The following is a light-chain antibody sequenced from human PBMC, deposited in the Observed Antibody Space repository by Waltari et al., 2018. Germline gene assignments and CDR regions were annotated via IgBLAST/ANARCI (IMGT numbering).Light chain of an antibody. CDR2: DVR. V-gene: IGLV2-14*03. CDR1: TSAIGYYAN. J-gene: IGLJ3*02. CDR3: SSHTTRSTWV. Sequence: QSALTQPASVSGSPGQSITIPCTAPTSAIGYYANVSWYQQHLGRAPKLIIYDVRELPSGVSDRFSGSKSGNTASLIISGLQADDEADYYCSSHTTRSTWVFGGGTKLTVL.